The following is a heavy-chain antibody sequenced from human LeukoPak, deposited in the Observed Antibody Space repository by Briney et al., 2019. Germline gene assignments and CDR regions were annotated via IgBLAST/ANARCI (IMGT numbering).Heavy chain of an antibody. D-gene: IGHD2-2*02. Sequence: GGSLRLSCAASGFTFSHYGMHWVRRAPGKGLEGVAVISFDGSTSYYADSVKGRFTISRDNSQNTLFLQMSSLRADDTAVYYCTKGLYCPSAGCYTRQTEFDYWGQGTLVTVSS. J-gene: IGHJ4*02. V-gene: IGHV3-30*18. CDR3: TKGLYCPSAGCYTRQTEFDY. CDR1: GFTFSHYG. CDR2: ISFDGSTS.